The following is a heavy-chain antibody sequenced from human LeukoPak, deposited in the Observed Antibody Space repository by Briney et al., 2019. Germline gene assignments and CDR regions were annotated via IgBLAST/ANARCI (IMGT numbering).Heavy chain of an antibody. V-gene: IGHV1-69*13. CDR2: IIPIFGTA. CDR3: AKLGYCSSTSCSNFDY. D-gene: IGHD2-2*01. J-gene: IGHJ4*02. CDR1: GGTFSSYA. Sequence: GASVKVSCKASGGTFSSYAISWVRQAPGQGLEWMGGIIPIFGTANYAQKFQGRVTITADESTGTAYMELSSLRSEDTAVYYCAKLGYCSSTSCSNFDYWGQGTLVTVSS.